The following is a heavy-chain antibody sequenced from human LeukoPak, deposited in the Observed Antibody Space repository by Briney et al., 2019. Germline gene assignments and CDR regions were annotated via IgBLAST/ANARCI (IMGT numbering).Heavy chain of an antibody. Sequence: SETLSLTCTVSGGSISSGSYYWGWIRQPAGKGLEWIGRIYTSGSTNYNPSLKSRVTISVDTSKNQFSLKLSSVTAADTAVYYCARTSSSTRPYYYYYYMDVWGKGTTVTVSS. CDR2: IYTSGST. J-gene: IGHJ6*03. CDR1: GGSISSGSYY. V-gene: IGHV4-61*02. CDR3: ARTSSSTRPYYYYYYMDV. D-gene: IGHD2-2*01.